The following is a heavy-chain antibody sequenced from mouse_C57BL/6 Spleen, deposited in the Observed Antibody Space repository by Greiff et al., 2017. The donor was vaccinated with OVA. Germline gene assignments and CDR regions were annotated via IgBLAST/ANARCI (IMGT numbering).Heavy chain of an antibody. D-gene: IGHD1-1*01. CDR2: IDPEDGEN. CDR3: AGGSSPVAY. J-gene: IGHJ3*01. CDR1: GFNIKDYY. Sequence: EVQLQQSGAELVKPGASVKLSCTASGFNIKDYYMHWVKQRTEQGLEWIGRIDPEDGENKYAPKFQGMATITADTSANTAYLQLSSLTSEDAAVYYCAGGSSPVAYWGQGTLVTVSA. V-gene: IGHV14-2*01.